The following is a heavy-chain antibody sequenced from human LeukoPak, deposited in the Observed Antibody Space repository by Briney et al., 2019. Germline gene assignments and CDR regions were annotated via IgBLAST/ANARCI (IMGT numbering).Heavy chain of an antibody. CDR1: GGSITSSY. Sequence: SETLSLTCTVSGGSITSSYWSWIRQSPGKGLEWIGYIHYTGSTNYNPSLKSRVTMLIDTSKNKFSLKLSSVTAADTAVYYCARGRYSAGDNWFDPWGQGTLFTVSS. J-gene: IGHJ5*02. CDR2: IHYTGST. V-gene: IGHV4-59*01. D-gene: IGHD3-9*01. CDR3: ARGRYSAGDNWFDP.